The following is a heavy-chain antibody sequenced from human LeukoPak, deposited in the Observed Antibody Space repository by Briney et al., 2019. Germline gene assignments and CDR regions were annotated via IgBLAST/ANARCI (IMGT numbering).Heavy chain of an antibody. D-gene: IGHD4-17*01. CDR1: GFTFSSYW. CDR3: ARVKYGDYPNDAFDI. V-gene: IGHV3-7*01. Sequence: PGGSLRLSCAASGFTFSSYWMSWVRRAPGKGLEWVANIKQDGSEKYYVDSVKGRFTISRDNAKNSLYLQMNSLRAEDTAVYYCARVKYGDYPNDAFDIWGQGTMVTVSS. CDR2: IKQDGSEK. J-gene: IGHJ3*02.